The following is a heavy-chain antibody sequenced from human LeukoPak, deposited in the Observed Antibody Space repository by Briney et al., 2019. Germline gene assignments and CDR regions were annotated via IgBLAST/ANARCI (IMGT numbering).Heavy chain of an antibody. CDR2: INPNSGDT. CDR1: GYTFTSYG. D-gene: IGHD3-22*01. Sequence: GTSVKVSCKASGYTFTSYGISWVRQAPGQGLEWMGWINPNSGDTNYAQKFQGRVTMTRDTSISTAYMELSRLRSDDTAIYYCARYYYDSSGYYFLFDYWGQGTLSPSPQ. CDR3: ARYYYDSSGYYFLFDY. V-gene: IGHV1-2*02. J-gene: IGHJ4*02.